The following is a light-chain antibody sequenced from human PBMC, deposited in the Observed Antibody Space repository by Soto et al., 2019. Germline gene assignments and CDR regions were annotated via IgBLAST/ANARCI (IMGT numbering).Light chain of an antibody. Sequence: SYELTQAPSVSVYPGQTATIACSGDDLGDKYVSWYQQHSGQSPVMVIYLDTERPSGIPERFSGSNSGNTATLTISETQAMDEADCYCQAWDSGVIFGGGTKLTVL. V-gene: IGLV3-1*01. J-gene: IGLJ2*01. CDR1: DLGDKY. CDR2: LDT. CDR3: QAWDSGVI.